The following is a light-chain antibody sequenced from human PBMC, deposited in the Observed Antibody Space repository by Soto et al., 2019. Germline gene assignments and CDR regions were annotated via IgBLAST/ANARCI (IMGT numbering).Light chain of an antibody. CDR1: QGISSY. CDR2: AAP. J-gene: IGKJ5*01. CDR3: QQLDRYST. V-gene: IGKV1-9*01. Sequence: DIQLTQSPSFLSASVGDRVTITCRASQGISSYLAWYQQKPGKAPKLLIYAAPTVQSGVPSRFSDSGSGTDYTLPVSTLHPEDFATYYCQQLDRYSTFGQRTLLEMK.